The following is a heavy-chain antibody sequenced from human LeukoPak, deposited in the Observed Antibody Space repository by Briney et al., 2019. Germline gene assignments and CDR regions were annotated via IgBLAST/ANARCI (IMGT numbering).Heavy chain of an antibody. CDR2: VSGSGGDT. Sequence: GGSLRLSCAASGFTFSSYAMSWVRQAPGKGLEWVSTVSGSGGDTNYADSVKGRFTISRDNSKNTLYLHMNSLRAEDTDVYYCAKGRGSSTSCYDYWGQGTLVTVSS. J-gene: IGHJ4*02. CDR3: AKGRGSSTSCYDY. D-gene: IGHD2-2*01. V-gene: IGHV3-23*01. CDR1: GFTFSSYA.